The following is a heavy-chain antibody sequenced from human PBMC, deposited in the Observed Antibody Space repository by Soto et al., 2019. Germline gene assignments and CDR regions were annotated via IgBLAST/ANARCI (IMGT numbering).Heavy chain of an antibody. CDR1: GYTFTGYY. V-gene: IGHV1-2*02. J-gene: IGHJ5*02. Sequence: ASVNVSCKASGYTFTGYYMHWVRQAPGQGLEWMGWINPNSGGTNYAQKFQGRVTMTRDTSISTAYMELSRLRSDDTAVYYCAREWFGELLYPYNWFDPWGQGTLVTVSS. CDR3: AREWFGELLYPYNWFDP. D-gene: IGHD3-10*01. CDR2: INPNSGGT.